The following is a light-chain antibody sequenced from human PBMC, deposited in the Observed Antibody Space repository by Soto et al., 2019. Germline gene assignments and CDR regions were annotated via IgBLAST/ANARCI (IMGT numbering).Light chain of an antibody. Sequence: DIQMTQSPSTLSASVGDRVTITCRASQSIGHWLAWYQQKPGKDPKVLIYGASSLESGVPARFSGIGSGTDFTLTISSLQPDDFATDSCQQDNSYLYTFGQGTKLEIK. CDR2: GAS. CDR1: QSIGHW. V-gene: IGKV1-5*03. J-gene: IGKJ2*01. CDR3: QQDNSYLYT.